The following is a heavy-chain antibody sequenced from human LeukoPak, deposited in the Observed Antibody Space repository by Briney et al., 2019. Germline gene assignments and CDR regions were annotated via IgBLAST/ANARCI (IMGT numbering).Heavy chain of an antibody. V-gene: IGHV4-61*02. J-gene: IGHJ4*02. Sequence: SETLSLTCTVSGGSVTSGNYYWHWLRQPAGKGLEWIGRIYTNGGASYNPSRKSRVTISIDASKNQFSLKLSSVTAADTAVYYCAREPPGYWGQGILVTVSS. CDR1: GGSVTSGNYY. CDR3: AREPPGY. CDR2: IYTNGGA.